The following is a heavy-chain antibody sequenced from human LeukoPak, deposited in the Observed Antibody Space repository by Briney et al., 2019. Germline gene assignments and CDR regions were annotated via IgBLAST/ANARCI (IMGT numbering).Heavy chain of an antibody. CDR2: ISSSGSTI. CDR3: ARAKEVVVVITTSLWDY. CDR1: GFTFSSYE. Sequence: GGSLRLSCAASGFTFSSYEMNWVRQAPGKGLEWVSYISSSGSTIYYADSVKGRFTISRGNAKNSLYLQMNSLRVEDTAVYYCARAKEVVVVITTSLWDYWGQGTLVTVSS. V-gene: IGHV3-48*03. J-gene: IGHJ4*02. D-gene: IGHD3-22*01.